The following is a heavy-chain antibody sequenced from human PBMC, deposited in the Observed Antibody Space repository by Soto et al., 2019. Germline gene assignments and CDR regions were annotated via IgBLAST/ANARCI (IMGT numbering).Heavy chain of an antibody. D-gene: IGHD4-17*01. Sequence: SETLSLTCTVSGGSISSYYWSWIRQPPGKGLEWIGYIYYTGSTNYNPSLKSRVTISVDTSKNQFSLNLSSVTAADTAVYYCARDYGDCFDFWGKGTLVTVSS. CDR3: ARDYGDCFDF. J-gene: IGHJ4*02. CDR1: GGSISSYY. CDR2: IYYTGST. V-gene: IGHV4-59*01.